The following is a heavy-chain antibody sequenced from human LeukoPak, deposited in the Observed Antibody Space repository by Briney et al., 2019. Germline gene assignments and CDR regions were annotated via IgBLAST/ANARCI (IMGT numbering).Heavy chain of an antibody. V-gene: IGHV3-21*04. CDR1: GFTFSSYS. Sequence: GGSLRLSCAASGFTFSSYSMTWVRQAPGKGPEWVSSISSSSSYIYYADSVKGRFTISRDNAKNSLYLQMNSLRAEDTAVYYCARSRYDDSSGYYAYYFDYWGQGTLVTVSS. D-gene: IGHD3-22*01. CDR3: ARSRYDDSSGYYAYYFDY. J-gene: IGHJ4*02. CDR2: ISSSSSYI.